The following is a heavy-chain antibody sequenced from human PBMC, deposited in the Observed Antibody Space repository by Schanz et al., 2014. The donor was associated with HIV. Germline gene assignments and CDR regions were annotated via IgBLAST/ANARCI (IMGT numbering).Heavy chain of an antibody. Sequence: VQLVESGGGLVQPGGSLRLSCAASGFTFSDYYMSWLRQAPGKGLELVSYISTSGSTIYYADSVKGRFTISRDNSKNTLYLQMNSLSTEDTAGYYCARGNWAFDYWGQGTLVTVSS. CDR3: ARGNWAFDY. V-gene: IGHV3-11*04. J-gene: IGHJ4*02. CDR1: GFTFSDYY. D-gene: IGHD1-1*01. CDR2: ISTSGSTI.